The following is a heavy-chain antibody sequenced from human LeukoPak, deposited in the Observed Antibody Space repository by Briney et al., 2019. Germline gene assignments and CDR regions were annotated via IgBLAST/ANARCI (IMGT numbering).Heavy chain of an antibody. CDR3: AKVSDTGRLEY. J-gene: IGHJ4*02. D-gene: IGHD3-9*01. CDR1: GFVFGAYG. V-gene: IGHV3-30*18. Sequence: PGGSLRLSCVASGFVFGAYGMHWVRQAPGKGLEWVAVISHDGSNAFYADTVKGRIIISRDNSKSTLFLQVNSLRGEDTAVYYCAKVSDTGRLEYWGQGTLVTVVS. CDR2: ISHDGSNA.